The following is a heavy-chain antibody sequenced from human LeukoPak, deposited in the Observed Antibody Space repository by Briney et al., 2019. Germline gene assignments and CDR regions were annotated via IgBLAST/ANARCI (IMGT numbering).Heavy chain of an antibody. CDR1: GYSFTSYW. D-gene: IGHD2-2*01. V-gene: IGHV5-51*01. CDR3: ARQGYCSSTSCSQVGWFDP. CDR2: IYPGDSDT. J-gene: IGHJ5*02. Sequence: GESLKISCKGSGYSFTSYWIGWVRQMPGKGLEWMGIIYPGDSDTRYSPSFQGQVTISADKSISTAYLQWSSLKASDTAMYDCARQGYCSSTSCSQVGWFDPWGQGTLVTVSS.